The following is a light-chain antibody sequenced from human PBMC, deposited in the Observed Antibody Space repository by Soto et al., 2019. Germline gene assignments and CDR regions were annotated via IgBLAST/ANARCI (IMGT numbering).Light chain of an antibody. CDR2: DAT. CDR3: QQYGSTPWT. Sequence: VVLTQFPGTLSLSPGETATLSCGASQRVSNNFLGWYQQKPGLPPRLLIYDATSRANGIPERFSGRGSGTHCTHTISRLEPEDFAVYYCQQYGSTPWTFGRGTKVEMK. CDR1: QRVSNNF. J-gene: IGKJ1*01. V-gene: IGKV3D-20*01.